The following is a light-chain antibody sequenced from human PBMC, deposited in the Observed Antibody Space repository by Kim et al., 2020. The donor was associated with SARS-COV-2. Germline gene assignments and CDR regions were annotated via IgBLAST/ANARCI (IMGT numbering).Light chain of an antibody. J-gene: IGKJ4*01. CDR2: WAS. Sequence: DIVMTQSPDSLAASLGERATINCKSSQSVLYSSNNKNYLAWYRHKPGQPPKLLIYWASTRESGVPDRFSGSGSGTDFTLTISSLQAEDVALYYCQQYYSTPPTFGGGTKVDIK. CDR1: QSVLYSSNNKNY. V-gene: IGKV4-1*01. CDR3: QQYYSTPPT.